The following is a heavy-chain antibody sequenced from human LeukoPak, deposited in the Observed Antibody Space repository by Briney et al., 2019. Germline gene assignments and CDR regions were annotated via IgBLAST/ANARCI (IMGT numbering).Heavy chain of an antibody. V-gene: IGHV3-30*03. Sequence: PGRSLRLSCGVSGLTFSSYDMHWVRQAPGKGLEWVAVILYDGSNKNYADSVKGRLTISRDNSKNTLYLQMNSLRVEDTAVYYCAARGFRCRPATAENPLDCWGQGTLVTVSS. CDR1: GLTFSSYD. J-gene: IGHJ4*02. CDR3: AARGFRCRPATAENPLDC. CDR2: ILYDGSNK. D-gene: IGHD5-12*01.